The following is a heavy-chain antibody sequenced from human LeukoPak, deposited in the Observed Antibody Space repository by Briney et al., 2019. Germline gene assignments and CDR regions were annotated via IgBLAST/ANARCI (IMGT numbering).Heavy chain of an antibody. CDR2: IKQDGSEK. D-gene: IGHD3-22*01. CDR1: GFNFNTYN. V-gene: IGHV3-7*01. Sequence: GGSLRLSCGVSGFNFNTYNMNWVRQAPGKGLEWVANIKQDGSEKFYVDSVKGRFTISRDNAKNSLHLQMNSLRAEDTAVYYCARDPYYYESSGYFFGAFDIWGQGTMVTVSS. CDR3: ARDPYYYESSGYFFGAFDI. J-gene: IGHJ3*02.